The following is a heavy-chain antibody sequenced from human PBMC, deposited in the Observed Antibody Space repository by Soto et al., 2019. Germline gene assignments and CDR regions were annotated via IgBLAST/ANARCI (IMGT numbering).Heavy chain of an antibody. J-gene: IGHJ4*02. Sequence: SENLSLTYGVSGDSIGSGDYFWSWIRQSPGKGLEWIGYIYSTGSTYYSPSLKSRATISVDTSKNQFSLKLTSVTAADTAVYYCVRDGRFYYGSAGYYSLCDGWGQG. CDR3: VRDGRFYYGSAGYYSLCDG. CDR1: GDSIGSGDYF. CDR2: IYSTGST. D-gene: IGHD3-10*01. V-gene: IGHV4-30-4*01.